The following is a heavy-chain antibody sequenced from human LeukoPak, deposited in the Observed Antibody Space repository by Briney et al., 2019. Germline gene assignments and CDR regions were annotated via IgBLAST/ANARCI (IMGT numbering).Heavy chain of an antibody. V-gene: IGHV3-9*01. CDR2: ISWNSGSI. Sequence: GGSLRLSCTVSGFTFDDYAMHWVRHTPGKGLEWVSGISWNSGSIGYVDSVKGRFTISRDNAKNSLYLQMNSLRAEDTALYYCAKVGEVAVSRYFDYWGQGTLVTVSS. D-gene: IGHD3-16*01. CDR1: GFTFDDYA. CDR3: AKVGEVAVSRYFDY. J-gene: IGHJ4*02.